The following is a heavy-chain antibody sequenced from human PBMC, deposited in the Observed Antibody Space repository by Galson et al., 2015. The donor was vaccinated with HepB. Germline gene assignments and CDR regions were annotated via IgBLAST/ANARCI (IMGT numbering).Heavy chain of an antibody. CDR3: AKDGEYCSGGSCLFHYYYMDV. V-gene: IGHV3-30*18. CDR1: GFSFSSFD. D-gene: IGHD2-15*01. Sequence: SLRLSCAASGFSFSSFDMHWVRQAPGKGLEWVAVISYDGSKKSYADSVKGRFTISRDNFENKLYLQMNSLRPKDTAVYYCAKDGEYCSGGSCLFHYYYMDVWGGGTTVTVSS. CDR2: ISYDGSKK. J-gene: IGHJ6*03.